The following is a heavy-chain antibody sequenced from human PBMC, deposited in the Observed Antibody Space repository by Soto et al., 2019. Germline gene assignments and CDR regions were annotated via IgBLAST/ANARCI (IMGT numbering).Heavy chain of an antibody. CDR2: IKEDGSEK. J-gene: IGHJ4*02. CDR3: ARRGKFCSSATCYFAR. D-gene: IGHD3-9*01. Sequence: GGSLRLSCAASGFTFSSYAMNWVRQAPGKGLEWVANIKEDGSEKYYVDSVKGRLTISRDNAKDSLYLQMNSLRAEDTAVYYCARRGKFCSSATCYFARWGQGTLVTVSS. CDR1: GFTFSSYA. V-gene: IGHV3-7*01.